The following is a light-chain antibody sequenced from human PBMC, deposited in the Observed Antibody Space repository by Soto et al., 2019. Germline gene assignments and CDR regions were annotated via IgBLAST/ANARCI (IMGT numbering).Light chain of an antibody. CDR2: GAS. V-gene: IGKV3-15*01. Sequence: EIVMTQSPATLSVSPGERATLSCRASQSVSSNLVWYQQKPGQAPRLLIYGASTRATGIPARFSGSGSGTEFTLTISSLQSEDFAVYYCQQYNNGPRTFGQGTKVEIK. J-gene: IGKJ1*01. CDR3: QQYNNGPRT. CDR1: QSVSSN.